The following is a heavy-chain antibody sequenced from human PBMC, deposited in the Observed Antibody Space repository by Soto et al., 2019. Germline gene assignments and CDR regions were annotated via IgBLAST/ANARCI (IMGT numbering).Heavy chain of an antibody. Sequence: ASVKVSCKASGNTFTSFGMNWVRQAPGQRLEWLGWINGGNGKTKYSQKFQGRVIITRDTSASTAYMELSRLRSEDTAVYYCARAGYYYDSSPGDAFDIWGQGTMVTVSS. CDR3: ARAGYYYDSSPGDAFDI. J-gene: IGHJ3*02. V-gene: IGHV1-3*01. D-gene: IGHD3-22*01. CDR1: GNTFTSFG. CDR2: INGGNGKT.